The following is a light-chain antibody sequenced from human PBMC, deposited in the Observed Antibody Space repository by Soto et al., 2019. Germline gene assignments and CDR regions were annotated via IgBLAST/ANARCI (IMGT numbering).Light chain of an antibody. CDR2: DAS. CDR1: QSVSSY. Sequence: EIVLTQSPATLSLSPGDSATLSCRASQSVSSYLAWYQQKPGQAPRLLIYDASNRATGIPARLSGSGSGTDFTLTIRSLEPEDFAVYYCQQRSNPITFGQGTRLEIK. CDR3: QQRSNPIT. V-gene: IGKV3-11*01. J-gene: IGKJ5*01.